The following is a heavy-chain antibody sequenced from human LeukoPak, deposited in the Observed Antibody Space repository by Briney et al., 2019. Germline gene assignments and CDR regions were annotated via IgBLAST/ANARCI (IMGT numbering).Heavy chain of an antibody. CDR3: ARGLGAIGV. CDR1: GGSIRSSYYY. J-gene: IGHJ4*02. V-gene: IGHV4-39*07. CDR2: INHSGST. D-gene: IGHD1-26*01. Sequence: SETLSLTCTVSGGSIRSSYYYWSWIRQPPGKGLEWIGEINHSGSTNYNPSLKSRVTISVDTSKNQFSLKLSSVTAADTAVYYCARGLGAIGVWGQGTLVTVSS.